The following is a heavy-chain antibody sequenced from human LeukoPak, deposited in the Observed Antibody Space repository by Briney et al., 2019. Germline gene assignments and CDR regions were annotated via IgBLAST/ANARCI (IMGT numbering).Heavy chain of an antibody. V-gene: IGHV4-34*01. Sequence: SETPSLTCAVYGGSFSGYYWSWIRQPPGKGLEWIGEINHSGSTNYNPSLKSRVTISVDTSKNQFSLKLSSVTAADTAVYYCARAGDSSGWYGYWGQGTLVTVSS. J-gene: IGHJ4*02. CDR2: INHSGST. CDR3: ARAGDSSGWYGY. D-gene: IGHD6-19*01. CDR1: GGSFSGYY.